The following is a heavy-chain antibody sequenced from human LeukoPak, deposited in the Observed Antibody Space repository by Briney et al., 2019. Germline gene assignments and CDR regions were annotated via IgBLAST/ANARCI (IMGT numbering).Heavy chain of an antibody. CDR3: ARHPPRDGSAFDY. V-gene: IGHV4-39*01. J-gene: IGHJ4*02. Sequence: SETLSLTCTVSGGSISSGSYYRGWIRQPPGKGLEWIASMYYSGTTFYSPSLKSRVTICVDTSKNQLSLKLGSVTAADTAVYYCARHPPRDGSAFDYWGQGTLVTVSS. CDR2: MYYSGTT. CDR1: GGSISSGSYY.